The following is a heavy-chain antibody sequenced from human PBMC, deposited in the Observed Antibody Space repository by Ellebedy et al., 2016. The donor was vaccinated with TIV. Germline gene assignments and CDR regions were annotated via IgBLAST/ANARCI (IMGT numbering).Heavy chain of an antibody. D-gene: IGHD1-1*01. CDR1: GFTFSNYA. CDR3: ATESGPGRLFDY. V-gene: IGHV3-23*01. J-gene: IGHJ4*02. CDR2: LSGSGSNT. Sequence: GESLKISCAASGFTFSNYAMSWVRQPPGKGLEWVSGLSGSGSNTYYADSVKGRFTISRDNSKNTLYLQMNSLRAEDTAVYYCATESGPGRLFDYWGQGTLVTVSS.